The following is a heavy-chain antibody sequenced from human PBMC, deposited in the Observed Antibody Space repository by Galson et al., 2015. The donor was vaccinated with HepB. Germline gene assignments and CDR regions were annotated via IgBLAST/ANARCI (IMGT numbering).Heavy chain of an antibody. D-gene: IGHD6-6*01. V-gene: IGHV1-2*06. CDR3: ARAVPTRTLYFQH. Sequence: SVKVSCKASGYTFTGYYMHWVRQAPGQGLEWMGRINPSSGGTNYAQKFQGRVTMTRDTSISTAYMELSRLRSDDTAVYYCARAVPTRTLYFQHWGQGTLVTVSS. CDR2: INPSSGGT. CDR1: GYTFTGYY. J-gene: IGHJ1*01.